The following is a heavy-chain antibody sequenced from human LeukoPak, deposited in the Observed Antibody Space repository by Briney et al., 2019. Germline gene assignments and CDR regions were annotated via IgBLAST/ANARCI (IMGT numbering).Heavy chain of an antibody. Sequence: SETLSLTCTVSGGSISSSSYYWGWIRQPPGKGLEWIGSIYYSGSTYYNPSLKSRVTISVDTSKNQFSLKLSSVTAADTAVYYCARHRDSSGYFGYWGQGTLVTVSS. CDR2: IYYSGST. CDR1: GGSISSSSYY. CDR3: ARHRDSSGYFGY. D-gene: IGHD3-22*01. V-gene: IGHV4-39*01. J-gene: IGHJ4*02.